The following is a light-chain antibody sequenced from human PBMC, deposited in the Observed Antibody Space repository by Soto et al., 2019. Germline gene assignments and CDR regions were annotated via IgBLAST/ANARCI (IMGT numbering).Light chain of an antibody. CDR2: GNS. Sequence: QYVLTQPPSVSGAPGQRVTISCTGSSSNIGAGYDVHWYQQLPGTAPKLLIYGNSNRPSGVPDRFSGSKSGISASLAITGLQAEDGGDYCCQSYDSSLSGGVFGGGTKVAVL. J-gene: IGLJ3*02. V-gene: IGLV1-40*01. CDR1: SSNIGAGYD. CDR3: QSYDSSLSGGV.